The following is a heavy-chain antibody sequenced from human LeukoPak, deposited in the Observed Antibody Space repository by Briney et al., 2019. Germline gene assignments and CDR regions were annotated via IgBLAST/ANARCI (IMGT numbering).Heavy chain of an antibody. J-gene: IGHJ5*02. CDR2: INAGNGNT. CDR1: GYTFTSYA. Sequence: RASVKVSCKASGYTFTSYAMHWVRQAPGQRLEWMGWINAGNGNTKYSQKFQGRVTITRDTSASTAYMELSSLRSEDTAVYYCARDDYGDNNWFDPWGQGTLVTVSS. D-gene: IGHD4-17*01. V-gene: IGHV1-3*01. CDR3: ARDDYGDNNWFDP.